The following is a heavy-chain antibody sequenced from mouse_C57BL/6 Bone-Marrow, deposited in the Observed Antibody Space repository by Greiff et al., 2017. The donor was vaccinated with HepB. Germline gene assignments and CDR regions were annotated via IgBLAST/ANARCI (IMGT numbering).Heavy chain of an antibody. Sequence: QVQLKESGPELVKPGASVKISCKASGYAFSSSWMNWVKQRPGKGLEWIGRIYPGDGDTNYNGKFKGKATLTADKSSSTAYMQLSSLTSEDSAVYFWSRWGGDGYFFAYWGQGTLVTVSA. V-gene: IGHV1-82*01. J-gene: IGHJ3*01. D-gene: IGHD2-3*01. CDR3: SRWGGDGYFFAY. CDR1: GYAFSSSW. CDR2: IYPGDGDT.